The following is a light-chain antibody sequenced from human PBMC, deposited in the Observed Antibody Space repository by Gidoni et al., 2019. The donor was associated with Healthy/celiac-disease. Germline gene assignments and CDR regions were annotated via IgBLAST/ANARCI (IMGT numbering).Light chain of an antibody. CDR1: QSVLYSSNNKNY. CDR2: WAS. V-gene: IGKV4-1*01. J-gene: IGKJ2*01. Sequence: DIVLTPSPDSLAVSLGERATINCKSSQSVLYSSNNKNYLAWYQQKPGQPPKLLIYWASTREPGVPDRFSGSGSGTDVTLTISSLQAEDVAVYYCQQYYSTPYTFGQGTKLEIK. CDR3: QQYYSTPYT.